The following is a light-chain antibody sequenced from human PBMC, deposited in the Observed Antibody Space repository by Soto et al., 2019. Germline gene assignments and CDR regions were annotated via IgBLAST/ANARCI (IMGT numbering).Light chain of an antibody. J-gene: IGLJ3*02. V-gene: IGLV1-40*01. Sequence: QSVLTQPPSVSGAPGQRVTISCTGNSSNIGAGYDVHWYQQLPGTAPKLLIYGNSNRPSGVPDRFSGSKSGTSASLAITGLQAEDEADYYCQSYDSSLSGSLFGGGTKLTVL. CDR2: GNS. CDR3: QSYDSSLSGSL. CDR1: SSNIGAGYD.